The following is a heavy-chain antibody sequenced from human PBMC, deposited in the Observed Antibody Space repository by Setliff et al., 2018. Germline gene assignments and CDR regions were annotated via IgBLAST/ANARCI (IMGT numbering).Heavy chain of an antibody. D-gene: IGHD3-16*01. J-gene: IGHJ4*02. CDR1: GFTFSNAW. CDR2: IKQDGSEK. Sequence: GGSLRLSCAASGFTFSNAWMSWVRQAPGKGLEWVANIKQDGSEKYYVDSVKGRFTISRDNAKNSLYLQMNSLRAEETAVYYCARDGGEYWGQGTLVTVSS. CDR3: ARDGGEY. V-gene: IGHV3-7*01.